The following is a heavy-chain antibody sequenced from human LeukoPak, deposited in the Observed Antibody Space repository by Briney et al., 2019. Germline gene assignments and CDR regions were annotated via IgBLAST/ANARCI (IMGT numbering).Heavy chain of an antibody. CDR2: IKQDGSEK. V-gene: IGHV3-7*04. J-gene: IGHJ4*02. D-gene: IGHD5-18*01. CDR1: GFTFSSYG. CDR3: ARAAAMVTGSDY. Sequence: TGGSLRLSCAASGFTFSSYGMHWVRQAPGKGLEWVANIKQDGSEKYYVDSVKGRFTISRDNAKNSLYLQMNSLRAEDTAVYYCARAAAMVTGSDYWGQGTLVTVSS.